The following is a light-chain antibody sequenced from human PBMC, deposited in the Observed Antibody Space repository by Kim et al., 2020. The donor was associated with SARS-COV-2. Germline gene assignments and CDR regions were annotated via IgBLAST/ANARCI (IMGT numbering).Light chain of an antibody. Sequence: DIQMTQSPSTLSASVGDRVTITCRASQSVSSWLAWYQQKPGKAPKVLIYKASSLESGVPSRFSGSGSGTEFTLTISSLQPDDFAIYYCQQYNSAPITFGQGTKVDIK. CDR2: KAS. CDR3: QQYNSAPIT. J-gene: IGKJ2*01. CDR1: QSVSSW. V-gene: IGKV1-5*03.